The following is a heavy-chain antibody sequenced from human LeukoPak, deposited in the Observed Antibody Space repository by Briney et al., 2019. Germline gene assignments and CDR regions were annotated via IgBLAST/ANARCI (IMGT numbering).Heavy chain of an antibody. CDR3: ARVQQGDFYYYYYYMDV. V-gene: IGHV4-34*01. J-gene: IGHJ6*03. CDR1: GGSFSGYY. Sequence: SETLSLTCAVYGGSFSGYYWSWIRQPPGKGLEWLGEINHSGSTNYNPSLKSRVTISVDTSKNQFSLKLSSVTAADTAVYYCARVQQGDFYYYYYYMDVWGKGTTVTVSS. D-gene: IGHD2-21*01. CDR2: INHSGST.